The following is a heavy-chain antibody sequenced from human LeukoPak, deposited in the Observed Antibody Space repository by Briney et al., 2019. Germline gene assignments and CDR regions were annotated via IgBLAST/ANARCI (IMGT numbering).Heavy chain of an antibody. J-gene: IGHJ2*01. CDR3: ARYWYFDL. CDR2: ISSGGNAI. V-gene: IGHV3-48*03. Sequence: PGGSLRLSCAVSGFPFSGYEVHWVRQAPGKGLEWVSYISSGGNAIYYADSVKGRFTISRDNTKNSLYLQMNSPRAEDTAIYYCARYWYFDLWGRGTLVTVSS. CDR1: GFPFSGYE.